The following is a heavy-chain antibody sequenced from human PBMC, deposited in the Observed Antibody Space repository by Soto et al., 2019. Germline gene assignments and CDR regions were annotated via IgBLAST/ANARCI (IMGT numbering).Heavy chain of an antibody. D-gene: IGHD3-9*01. J-gene: IGHJ6*02. CDR1: GFTFSSYW. CDR2: IKQDGSEK. V-gene: IGHV3-7*02. CDR3: ARGMSTDDILTGYSAYYYYGMDV. Sequence: PGGSLRLSCAASGFTFSSYWMSWVRQAPGKGLEWVANIKQDGSEKYYVDSVKGRFTISRDNAKNSLYLQMNSLRAEDTAVYYCARGMSTDDILTGYSAYYYYGMDVWGQGTTVTVSS.